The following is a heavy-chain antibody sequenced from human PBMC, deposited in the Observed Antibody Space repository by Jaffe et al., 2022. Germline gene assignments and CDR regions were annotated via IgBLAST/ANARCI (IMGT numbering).Heavy chain of an antibody. Sequence: EVQLVESGGGLVQPGRSLRLSCTASGFTFGDYAMSWVRQAPGKGLEWVGFIRSKAYGGTTEYAASVKGRFTISRDDSKSIAYLQMNSLKTEDTAVYYCTRVRYGAVAGKNYYYMDVWGKGTTVTVSS. CDR2: IRSKAYGGTT. V-gene: IGHV3-49*04. D-gene: IGHD6-19*01. CDR1: GFTFGDYA. CDR3: TRVRYGAVAGKNYYYMDV. J-gene: IGHJ6*03.